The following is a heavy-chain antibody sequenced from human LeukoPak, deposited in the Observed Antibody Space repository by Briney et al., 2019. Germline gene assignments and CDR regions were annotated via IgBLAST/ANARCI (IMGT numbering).Heavy chain of an antibody. CDR2: IYHSGST. D-gene: IGHD3-22*01. V-gene: IGHV4-38-2*02. Sequence: KASETLSLTCTVSGHFISSGYYWGWIRQPPGKGLEWIGNIYHSGSTNYNPSLKSRVTISVDTSKNQFSLKLSSVTAADTAVYYCARQFHVVKVRARFDYWGQGTLVTVSS. CDR1: GHFISSGYY. CDR3: ARQFHVVKVRARFDY. J-gene: IGHJ4*02.